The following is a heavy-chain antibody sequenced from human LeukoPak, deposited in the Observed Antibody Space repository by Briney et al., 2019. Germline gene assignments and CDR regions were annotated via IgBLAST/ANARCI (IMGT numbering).Heavy chain of an antibody. CDR3: ARSRLRDDAFDI. V-gene: IGHV1-46*01. CDR2: INPSGGST. J-gene: IGHJ3*02. CDR1: GYTFINYY. Sequence: ASVKASCKASGYTFINYYLHWVRQAPGHGLEWMAIINPSGGSTGYAQKFQGRVTMTRDTSTSAVYMELSSLRSEDTAVYYCARSRLRDDAFDIWGQGTMVTVSS. D-gene: IGHD2-21*02.